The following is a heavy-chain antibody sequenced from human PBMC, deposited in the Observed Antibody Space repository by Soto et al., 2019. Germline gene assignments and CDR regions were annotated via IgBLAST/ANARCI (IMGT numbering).Heavy chain of an antibody. Sequence: QVQLVQSGAEVKKPGASVKVSCKASGYTFTSYAMHWVRQAPGLRLEWMGWINAGNGNTKYSQKFQGRVTITRDTSASTAYMELSSLRSEDTAVYYCARGDGSWYLNWFDPWGQGTLVTVSS. J-gene: IGHJ5*02. CDR2: INAGNGNT. D-gene: IGHD6-13*01. V-gene: IGHV1-3*01. CDR3: ARGDGSWYLNWFDP. CDR1: GYTFTSYA.